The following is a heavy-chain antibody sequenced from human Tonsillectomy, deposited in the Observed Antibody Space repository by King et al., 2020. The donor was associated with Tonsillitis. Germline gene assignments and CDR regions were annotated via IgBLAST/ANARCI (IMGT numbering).Heavy chain of an antibody. CDR3: AMSLYDYGDYGFGAFDI. V-gene: IGHV3-30*03. J-gene: IGHJ3*02. CDR2: ISYDGSNK. Sequence: VQLVESGGGVVQPGRSLRLSCAASGFTFSTYGMHWVRQAPGKGLEWVAFISYDGSNKYYADSVKGRFTISRDNSKNTLYLQMNSLRAEDTAVYYCAMSLYDYGDYGFGAFDIWGQGTMVTVSS. CDR1: GFTFSTYG. D-gene: IGHD4-17*01.